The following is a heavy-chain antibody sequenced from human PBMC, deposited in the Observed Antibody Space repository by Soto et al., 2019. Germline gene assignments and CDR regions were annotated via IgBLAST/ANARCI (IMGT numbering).Heavy chain of an antibody. CDR1: GYTFTSYA. Sequence: ASVKVSCKASGYTFTSYAMHWVRQAPGQRLEWMGWINAGNGNTKYSQKFQGRVTITRDTSASTAYMELSSLRSEDTAVYYCARDGIAARPIAWFAPWGQGALETVSA. CDR2: INAGNGNT. J-gene: IGHJ5*02. CDR3: ARDGIAARPIAWFAP. D-gene: IGHD6-6*01. V-gene: IGHV1-3*01.